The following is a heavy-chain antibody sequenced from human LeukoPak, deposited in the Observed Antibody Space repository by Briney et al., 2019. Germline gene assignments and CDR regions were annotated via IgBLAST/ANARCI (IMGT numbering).Heavy chain of an antibody. D-gene: IGHD3-16*01. J-gene: IGHJ4*02. CDR3: ASTFLGGSPPYYFDY. CDR1: GCSISSYY. Sequence: SETLSLTCTVSGCSISSYYRSWIRQPPGKGLEWMGYIYYNGSTNYNPSLKSRVTISVDTSKNQFSLKLSSVTAADTAVYYCASTFLGGSPPYYFDYWGQGTLVTVSS. V-gene: IGHV4-59*01. CDR2: IYYNGST.